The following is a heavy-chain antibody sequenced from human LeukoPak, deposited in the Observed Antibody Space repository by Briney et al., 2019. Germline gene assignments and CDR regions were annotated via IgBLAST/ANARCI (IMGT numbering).Heavy chain of an antibody. CDR1: GFAVNNNY. J-gene: IGHJ4*02. V-gene: IGHV3-66*01. Sequence: GGSLRLSCAASGFAVNNNYMHWVRQAPGKGLEWVSLISRGGEARSGDSARGRFTISRDNSKNTLYLQMNSLRVEDTAVYYCARDLSLYCSGGSCYSLNYWGQGTLVTVSS. CDR3: ARDLSLYCSGGSCYSLNY. CDR2: ISRGGEA. D-gene: IGHD2-15*01.